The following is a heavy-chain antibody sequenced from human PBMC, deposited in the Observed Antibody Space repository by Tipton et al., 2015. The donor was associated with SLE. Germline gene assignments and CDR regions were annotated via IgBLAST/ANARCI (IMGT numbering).Heavy chain of an antibody. CDR2: IYYSGST. CDR1: GGSISSGGYY. D-gene: IGHD3-3*01. J-gene: IGHJ4*02. CDR3: ARERRATYYDFWSGEGAFDY. Sequence: TLSLTCTVSGGSISSGGYYWSWIRQLPGKGLEWIGYIYYSGSTYYNPSLKSRVTISVDTSKNQFSLKLSSVTAADTAVYYCARERRATYYDFWSGEGAFDYWGQGTLVTVSS. V-gene: IGHV4-31*03.